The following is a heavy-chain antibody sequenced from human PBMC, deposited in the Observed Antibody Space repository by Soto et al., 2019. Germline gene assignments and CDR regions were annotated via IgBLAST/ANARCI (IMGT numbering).Heavy chain of an antibody. CDR2: ILYDGGNE. CDR1: GFPFSIYN. D-gene: IGHD1-26*01. CDR3: AKGPFMHSGSFQDYFEY. V-gene: IGHV3-33*06. J-gene: IGHJ4*02. Sequence: QVHLVESGGGIVQPGRSLRLSCAASGFPFSIYNMHWVRQAPGKGLEWVAGILYDGGNEYYVDSVKGRFTISRDNSKNTLELQMSSLRAEDTAIYYCAKGPFMHSGSFQDYFEYWGQGTLVTVSS.